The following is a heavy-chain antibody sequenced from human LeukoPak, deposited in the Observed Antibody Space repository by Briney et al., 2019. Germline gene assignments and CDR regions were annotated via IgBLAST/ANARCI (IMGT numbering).Heavy chain of an antibody. CDR1: GFTFDDYG. Sequence: GGSLRLSCAASGFTFDDYGMSWVRQAPGKGLEWVSGINWNGGSTGYADSVKGRFTISRDNAKNSLYLQMNSLGAEDTALYYCARAGNGYEYYYYMDVWGKGTTVTVSS. D-gene: IGHD5-12*01. CDR2: INWNGGST. V-gene: IGHV3-20*04. J-gene: IGHJ6*03. CDR3: ARAGNGYEYYYYMDV.